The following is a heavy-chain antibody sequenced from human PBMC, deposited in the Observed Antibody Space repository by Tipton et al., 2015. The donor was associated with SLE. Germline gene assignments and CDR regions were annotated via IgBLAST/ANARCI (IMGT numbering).Heavy chain of an antibody. V-gene: IGHV4-38-2*01. CDR2: IYHSGNT. Sequence: TLSLTCAVSGFSISSGYYWGWIRQPPGKGLEWIGTIYHSGNTFYNPSLKSRLTLSVDTSKNQFSLKISSVTAADTAVYYCARNPITMVRGVIPGAFDIWGQGTMVTVSS. CDR1: GFSISSGYY. D-gene: IGHD3-10*01. J-gene: IGHJ3*02. CDR3: ARNPITMVRGVIPGAFDI.